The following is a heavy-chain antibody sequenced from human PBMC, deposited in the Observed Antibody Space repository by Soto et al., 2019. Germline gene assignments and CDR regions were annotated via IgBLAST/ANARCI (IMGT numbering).Heavy chain of an antibody. CDR3: ASYFRACDY. CDR2: IYYSGST. J-gene: IGHJ4*02. CDR1: GGSISSSSYY. Sequence: SETLSLTCTVSGGSISSSSYYWGWIRQPPGKGLEWIGSIYYSGSTYYNPSLKSRVTISVDTSKNQFSLKLSSVTAADTAVYYCASYFRACDYWGQGTLVTVSS. V-gene: IGHV4-39*01. D-gene: IGHD1-26*01.